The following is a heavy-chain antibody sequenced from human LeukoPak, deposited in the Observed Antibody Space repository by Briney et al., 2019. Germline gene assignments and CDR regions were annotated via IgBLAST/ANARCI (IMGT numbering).Heavy chain of an antibody. CDR3: ASFKVGHDAFDI. V-gene: IGHV4-34*01. J-gene: IGHJ3*02. CDR1: GGSFSGYY. Sequence: SETLSLTCAVYGGSFSGYYWSWIRQPPGKGLEWIGEINHSGSTNYNPSPKSRVTISVDTSKNQFSLKLSSVTAADTAVYYCASFKVGHDAFDIWGQGTMVTVSS. CDR2: INHSGST. D-gene: IGHD1-26*01.